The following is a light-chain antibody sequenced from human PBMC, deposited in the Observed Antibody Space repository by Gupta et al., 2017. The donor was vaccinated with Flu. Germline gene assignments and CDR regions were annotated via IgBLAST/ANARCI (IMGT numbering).Light chain of an antibody. CDR1: QSVRRD. CDR3: QQPSIWPPLT. Sequence: EIVLTQSPATLSLSPGERATPSCRASQSVRRDLVWYQQKPGQAPRLLIYDASNRDTGVPARFSGTGYGTDFTLTISSREPEDFAVYYCQQPSIWPPLTFGGGTKVESK. J-gene: IGKJ4*01. V-gene: IGKV3-11*01. CDR2: DAS.